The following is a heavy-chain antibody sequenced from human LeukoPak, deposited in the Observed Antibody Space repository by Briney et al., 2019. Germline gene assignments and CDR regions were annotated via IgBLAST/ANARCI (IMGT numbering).Heavy chain of an antibody. CDR1: GYYFPNFW. V-gene: IGHV5-51*01. CDR3: VRLRQQVEDFDY. Sequence: GESLKISCKGSGYYFPNFWIGWVRQRPGKGLEYLGIIYPDDSDTRYSPSFQGQVTISTDKYISTAHLQWDSLEPSDTAMYYCVRLRQQVEDFDYWGQGTLVTVSS. CDR2: IYPDDSDT. J-gene: IGHJ4*02. D-gene: IGHD1-1*01.